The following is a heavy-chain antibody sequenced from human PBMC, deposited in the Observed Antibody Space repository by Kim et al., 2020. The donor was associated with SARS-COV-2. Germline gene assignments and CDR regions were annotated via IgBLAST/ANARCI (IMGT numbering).Heavy chain of an antibody. CDR3: ARRVRGLYAFDI. Sequence: HHPSLRSRVTMSVDTSKNQFSLRPSSVTGADTAVYYCARRVRGLYAFDIWGQGTMVTVSS. V-gene: IGHV4-59*08. D-gene: IGHD3-10*01. J-gene: IGHJ3*02.